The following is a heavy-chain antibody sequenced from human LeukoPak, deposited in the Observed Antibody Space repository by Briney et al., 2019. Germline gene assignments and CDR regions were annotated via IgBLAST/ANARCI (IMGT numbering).Heavy chain of an antibody. CDR1: GYSISSGYY. V-gene: IGHV4-38-2*02. J-gene: IGHJ6*03. D-gene: IGHD2-2*01. CDR2: IYHSGST. CDR3: ARGACQLGYCSSSSWRNYYYYYMDV. Sequence: PSETLSLTCTVSGYSISSGYYWGWIRQPPGKGLEWIGSIYHSGSTYYNPSLKSRVTISVDTSKNHSSLKLSSVTAADTAVYYCARGACQLGYCSSSSWRNYYYYYMDVWGKGTTVTVSS.